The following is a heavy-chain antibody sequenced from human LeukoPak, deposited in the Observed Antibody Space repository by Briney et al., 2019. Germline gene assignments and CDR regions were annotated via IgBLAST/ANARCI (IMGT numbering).Heavy chain of an antibody. CDR1: GGSISSYY. CDR3: ARFSKYFDSYAHYLDY. CDR2: IYYSGST. J-gene: IGHJ4*02. Sequence: SETLSLTCTVSGGSISSYYWSWIRQPPGKGLEWIGYIYYSGSTNYNPSLKSRVTISVDTSKNQFSLRLSSVTAADTAVYYCARFSKYFDSYAHYLDYWGQGILVTVSS. V-gene: IGHV4-59*08. D-gene: IGHD3-22*01.